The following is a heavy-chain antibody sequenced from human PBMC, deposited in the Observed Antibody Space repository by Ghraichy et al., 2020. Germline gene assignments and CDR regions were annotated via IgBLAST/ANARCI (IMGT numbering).Heavy chain of an antibody. Sequence: SETLSLTCTVSGGSISSSSYYWGWIRQPPGKGLEWIGSIYYSGSTYYNPSLKSRVTISVDTSKNQFSLKLSSVTAADTAVYYCARHGAMGFWSGSGWFDPWGQGTLVTVSS. CDR2: IYYSGST. CDR3: ARHGAMGFWSGSGWFDP. V-gene: IGHV4-39*01. J-gene: IGHJ5*02. D-gene: IGHD3-3*01. CDR1: GGSISSSSYY.